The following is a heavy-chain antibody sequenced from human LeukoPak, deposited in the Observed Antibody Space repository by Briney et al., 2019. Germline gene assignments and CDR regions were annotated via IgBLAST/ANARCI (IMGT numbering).Heavy chain of an antibody. D-gene: IGHD4-17*01. CDR1: EFTFSSYT. V-gene: IGHV3-21*01. CDR3: ARVSGEHRDY. J-gene: IGHJ4*02. Sequence: PGGSLRLSCAASEFTFSSYTMNWVRQAPGKGLEWVSSITGSGDYIFYADSVKGRFTISRDNAENSLYLQMNTLRAEDTAVYYCARVSGEHRDYWGQGTLVTVSS. CDR2: ITGSGDYI.